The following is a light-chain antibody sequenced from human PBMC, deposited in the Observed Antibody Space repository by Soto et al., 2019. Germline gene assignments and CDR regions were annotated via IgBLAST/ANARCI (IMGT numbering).Light chain of an antibody. CDR3: SSYRNNGDVV. V-gene: IGLV2-14*01. J-gene: IGLJ2*01. Sequence: QSALTQPASVSGSPGQSITISCTGTSSYVGVYYYVSWYQQFPGKAPKLMIYDVSNRPSGVSDRFSGAKSGNTASLTISGLQAEDEADYYCSSYRNNGDVVFGGGTKLTVL. CDR2: DVS. CDR1: SSYVGVYYY.